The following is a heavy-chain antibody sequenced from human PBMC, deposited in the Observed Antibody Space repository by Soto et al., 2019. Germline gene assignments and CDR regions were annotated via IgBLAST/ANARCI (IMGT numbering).Heavy chain of an antibody. CDR1: GYSFTSYW. V-gene: IGHV5-10-1*01. D-gene: IGHD1-7*01. CDR3: ARRNSYYYYYGMDV. CDR2: IDPSDSYT. J-gene: IGHJ6*02. Sequence: PGESLKISCKGSGYSFTSYWISWVRQMPGKGLEWMGRIDPSDSYTNYSPSFQGHVTISADKSISTAYLRWSSLKASDTAMYYCARRNSYYYYYGMDVWGQGTTVTVSS.